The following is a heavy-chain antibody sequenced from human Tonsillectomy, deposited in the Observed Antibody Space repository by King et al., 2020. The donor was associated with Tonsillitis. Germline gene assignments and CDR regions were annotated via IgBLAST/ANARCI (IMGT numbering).Heavy chain of an antibody. J-gene: IGHJ3*02. V-gene: IGHV3-30-3*01. CDR1: GFTFSSYA. Sequence: VQLVESGRGVVQPGRSLRLSCAASGFTFSSYAMHWVRQAPGKGLEWVAVISYDGSNKYYADSVKGRFTISRDNSKNTLYLQMNSLRAEDTAVYYCARDGGARVLELLSSDAFDIWGQGTMVTVSS. CDR2: ISYDGSNK. CDR3: ARDGGARVLELLSSDAFDI. D-gene: IGHD1-26*01.